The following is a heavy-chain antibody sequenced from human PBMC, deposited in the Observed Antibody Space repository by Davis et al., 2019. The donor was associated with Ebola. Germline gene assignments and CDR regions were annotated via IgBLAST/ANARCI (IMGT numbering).Heavy chain of an antibody. CDR3: VRDLRGWGDFDY. J-gene: IGHJ4*02. Sequence: ASVTVSCTASGYTLVSYYAHWVRQAPGQGLEWMGIINPSGGTTTYAQKFQGRVTMTRDTSTNTLYMELSSLTSGDTAVYYCVRDLRGWGDFDYWGQGTLVTVSS. V-gene: IGHV1-46*01. D-gene: IGHD3-10*01. CDR2: INPSGGTT. CDR1: GYTLVSYY.